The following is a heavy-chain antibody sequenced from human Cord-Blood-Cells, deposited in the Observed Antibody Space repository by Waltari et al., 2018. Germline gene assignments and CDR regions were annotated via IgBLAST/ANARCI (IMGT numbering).Heavy chain of an antibody. CDR3: ARHRIAAADIDY. CDR1: GGSISSSSYY. D-gene: IGHD6-13*01. J-gene: IGHJ4*02. CDR2: IYYSGST. V-gene: IGHV4-39*01. Sequence: QLQLQESGPGLVKPSENLSPTCTVSGGSISSSSYYWGWIRQPPGKGLEWIGSIYYSGSTYYNPSLKSRVTISIDTSKNQFSPKLSSVTAADTAVYYCARHRIAAADIDYWGQGTLVTVSS.